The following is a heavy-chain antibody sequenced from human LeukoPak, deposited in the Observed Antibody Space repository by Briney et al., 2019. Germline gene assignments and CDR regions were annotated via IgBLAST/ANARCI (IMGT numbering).Heavy chain of an antibody. Sequence: GGSLRLSCAASGFTVSANYMNWVRQAPGKGLEWVSTIYNGGTTSYADSVRGRFTISRDNSKNTLYLQMNSLRAEDTAVYYCARDFPTIMDWGQGTLVTVSS. CDR3: ARDFPTIMD. D-gene: IGHD3-16*01. J-gene: IGHJ4*02. CDR1: GFTVSANY. V-gene: IGHV3-53*01. CDR2: IYNGGTT.